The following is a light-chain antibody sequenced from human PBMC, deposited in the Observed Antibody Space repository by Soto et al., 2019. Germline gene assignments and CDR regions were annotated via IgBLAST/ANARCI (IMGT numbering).Light chain of an antibody. CDR3: QYYGGSSWT. CDR1: QSVASNY. V-gene: IGKV3-20*01. CDR2: GAS. J-gene: IGKJ1*01. Sequence: EIVLTQFPGTLSLSPGERATLSCRASQSVASNYLAWYQQRPGQAPRVLIFGASSRATGIPDKSSGSGSGTDFTLTISRLDPDDFAVYYCQYYGGSSWTFGQGTKVDIK.